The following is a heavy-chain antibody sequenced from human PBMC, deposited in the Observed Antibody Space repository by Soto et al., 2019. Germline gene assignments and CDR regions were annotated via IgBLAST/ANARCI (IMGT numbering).Heavy chain of an antibody. Sequence: PXETLSLTCAVYNGSFSVYYWTWFRQPPGKGLEWIGEINHSGSTNYNPSLKSRVTISVDTSKNQFSLKLSSVTAADTAAYYCARDSTRRGACDIWGQGTMVTVSS. CDR1: NGSFSVYY. D-gene: IGHD2-2*01. CDR2: INHSGST. V-gene: IGHV4-34*01. CDR3: ARDSTRRGACDI. J-gene: IGHJ3*02.